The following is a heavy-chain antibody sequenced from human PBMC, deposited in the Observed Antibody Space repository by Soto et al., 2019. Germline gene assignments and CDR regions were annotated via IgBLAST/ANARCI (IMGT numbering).Heavy chain of an antibody. Sequence: SLRLSCAASGFAFSTYGMHWVRQAPGKGLEWVAVTSSDGSIKNYADSVKGRFTISRDNSKNTLYLQMDSLRAEDTALYYCAKKLPGSVLSCPAYWGQGTLVTVSS. D-gene: IGHD2-8*02. V-gene: IGHV3-30*18. J-gene: IGHJ4*02. CDR1: GFAFSTYG. CDR2: TSSDGSIK. CDR3: AKKLPGSVLSCPAY.